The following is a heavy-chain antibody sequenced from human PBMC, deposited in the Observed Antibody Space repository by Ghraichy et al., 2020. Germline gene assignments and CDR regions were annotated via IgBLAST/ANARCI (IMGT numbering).Heavy chain of an antibody. D-gene: IGHD2-15*01. CDR3: TTDLAATYYYYALDV. J-gene: IGHJ6*02. CDR1: GFTFSSAW. CDR2: IKSKFDGGTT. V-gene: IGHV3-15*07. Sequence: GESLNISCAASGFTFSSAWMNWVRQAPGKGLEWVGRIKSKFDGGTTDYAAPVKGRFTISRDDSKNTLYLQMNSLKTEDTAVYYCTTDLAATYYYYALDVWGQGTTVAVSS.